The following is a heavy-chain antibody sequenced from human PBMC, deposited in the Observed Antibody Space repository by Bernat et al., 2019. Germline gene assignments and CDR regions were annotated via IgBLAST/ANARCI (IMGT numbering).Heavy chain of an antibody. J-gene: IGHJ4*02. V-gene: IGHV1-2*04. Sequence: QVQLVQSGAEVKKPGASVKVSCKASGYTFTGYYMHWVRQAPGQGLEWMGWINPNSGGTNYAQKFQGWVTMTRDTSISTAYMELSRLRSDDTAVYYCVRVYNLHSSGWYALDYWGQGTLVTVSS. D-gene: IGHD6-19*01. CDR1: GYTFTGYY. CDR3: VRVYNLHSSGWYALDY. CDR2: INPNSGGT.